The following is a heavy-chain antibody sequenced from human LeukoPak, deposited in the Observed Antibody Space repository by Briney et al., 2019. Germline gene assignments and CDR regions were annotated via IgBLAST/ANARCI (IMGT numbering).Heavy chain of an antibody. Sequence: GGSLRLSCAASGFTFSSYAMSWVRQAPGKGLEWVPAISGSGGSTYYADSVKGRFTISRDNSKNTLYLQMNSLRAEDTAVYYCAKDQFSSSWYDWFDPWGQGTLVTVSS. D-gene: IGHD6-13*01. CDR1: GFTFSSYA. CDR2: ISGSGGST. J-gene: IGHJ5*02. V-gene: IGHV3-23*01. CDR3: AKDQFSSSWYDWFDP.